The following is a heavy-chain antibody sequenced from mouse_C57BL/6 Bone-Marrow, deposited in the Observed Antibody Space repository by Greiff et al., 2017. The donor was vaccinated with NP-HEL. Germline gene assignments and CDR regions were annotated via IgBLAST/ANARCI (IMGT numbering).Heavy chain of an antibody. CDR3: ARYEIAPFDY. Sequence: EVQLVESGGGLVQPGGSLSLSCAASGFTFTDYYMSWVRQPPGKALEWLGFIRNKANGYTTEYSASVKGRFTISRDNSHSILYLQMNALRAEDSATYYCARYEIAPFDYWGQGTTLTVSS. CDR1: GFTFTDYY. D-gene: IGHD6-1*01. CDR2: IRNKANGYTT. V-gene: IGHV7-3*01. J-gene: IGHJ2*01.